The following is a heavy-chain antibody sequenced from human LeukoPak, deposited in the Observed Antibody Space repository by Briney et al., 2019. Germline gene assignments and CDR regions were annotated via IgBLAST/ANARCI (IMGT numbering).Heavy chain of an antibody. CDR3: ARSSGTGTFSY. CDR1: GGSISSGSYY. Sequence: TSETLSLTCTVSGGSISSGSYYWGWIRQPPGEGLEWIGSIYYGRSPYFNPSLESRATISVDTSKNHFSLKMSSVTAADTAVYYCARSSGTGTFSYWGQGNLVTVSS. CDR2: IYYGRSP. D-gene: IGHD6-25*01. J-gene: IGHJ4*02. V-gene: IGHV4-39*02.